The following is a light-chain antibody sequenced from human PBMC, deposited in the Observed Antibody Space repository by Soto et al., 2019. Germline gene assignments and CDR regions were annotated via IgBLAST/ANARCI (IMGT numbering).Light chain of an antibody. CDR2: DAS. J-gene: IGKJ1*01. CDR3: QQYNCDWT. Sequence: DIQMTQSPSTLSASVGDRVTITCRASQSISSWLAWYQQKPGKAPKLLIYDASSLESGVPSRFSSSGSGTEFTLTISSLQPDDFASYCCQQYNCDWTFGRGTKVEIK. V-gene: IGKV1-5*01. CDR1: QSISSW.